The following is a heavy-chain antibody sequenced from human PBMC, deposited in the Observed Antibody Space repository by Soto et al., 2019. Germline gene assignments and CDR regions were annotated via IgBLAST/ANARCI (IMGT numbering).Heavy chain of an antibody. J-gene: IGHJ4*02. CDR3: AKRHTPLATPANYFDN. V-gene: IGHV3-23*01. Sequence: VGSLSLSCAASGFTFSSYTSNWVLQAPGKGLEWVSTFVGSTGSTFYADSVKGRFTISRDDSKNTLYLQMNSLRAEDTAVYYCAKRHTPLATPANYFDNWGQGTLVT. D-gene: IGHD5-18*01. CDR1: GFTFSSYT. CDR2: FVGSTGST.